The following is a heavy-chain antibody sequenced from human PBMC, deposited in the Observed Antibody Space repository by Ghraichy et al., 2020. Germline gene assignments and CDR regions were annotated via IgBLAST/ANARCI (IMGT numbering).Heavy chain of an antibody. V-gene: IGHV4-59*08. CDR2: IYYSGST. CDR3: ARHRQRRSWFDP. J-gene: IGHJ5*02. Sequence: SETLSLTCTVSGGSISSYYWSWIRQPPGKGLEWIGYIYYSGSTNYNPSLKSRVTISVDTSKNQFSLKLSSVTAADTAVYYCARHRQRRSWFDPWGQGTLVTVSS. CDR1: GGSISSYY.